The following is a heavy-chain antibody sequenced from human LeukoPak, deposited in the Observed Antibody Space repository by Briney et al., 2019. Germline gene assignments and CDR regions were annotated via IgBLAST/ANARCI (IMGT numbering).Heavy chain of an antibody. CDR2: TYYRSKWYN. CDR3: AAEEGSDYDPRFDP. J-gene: IGHJ5*02. CDR1: GDSVSSNSAA. D-gene: IGHD3-3*01. Sequence: SQTLPLTCAISGDSVSSNSAAWNSIRQSPSRGLEWLGRTYYRSKWYNDYAVSVKCRITINPHTSKNQFSLQLNSVTPEDTAVYYCAAEEGSDYDPRFDPWGQGTLVTVSS. V-gene: IGHV6-1*01.